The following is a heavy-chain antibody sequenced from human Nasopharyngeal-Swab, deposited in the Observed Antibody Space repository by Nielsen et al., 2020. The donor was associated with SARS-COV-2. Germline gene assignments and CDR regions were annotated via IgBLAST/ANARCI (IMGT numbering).Heavy chain of an antibody. D-gene: IGHD2-2*01. CDR3: ARVNNGGGIVPASYSFFMDV. J-gene: IGHJ6*03. Sequence: SETLSLTCSLNGVSFSGYHWGWIRQSQGKRLNWKGDITRSGNTNSNPALKSADTIPVATSKDEFSLKLTSVTAADTAIYFCARVNNGGGIVPASYSFFMDVWGKGTSVAVSS. CDR1: GVSFSGYH. CDR2: ITRSGNT. V-gene: IGHV4-34*01.